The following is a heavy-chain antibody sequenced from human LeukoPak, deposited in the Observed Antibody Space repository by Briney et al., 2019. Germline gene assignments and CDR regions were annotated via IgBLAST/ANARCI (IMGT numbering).Heavy chain of an antibody. CDR3: ARYAVRGVALFDY. CDR1: GFTFDDYA. D-gene: IGHD3-10*01. Sequence: PGGSLRLSCAASGFTFDDYAMHWVRQAPGKGLEWVSGISWNSGSIGYADSVKGRFTISRDNAKNSLYLQMNSLRAEDTAVYYCARYAVRGVALFDYWGQGTLVTVSS. V-gene: IGHV3-9*01. J-gene: IGHJ4*02. CDR2: ISWNSGSI.